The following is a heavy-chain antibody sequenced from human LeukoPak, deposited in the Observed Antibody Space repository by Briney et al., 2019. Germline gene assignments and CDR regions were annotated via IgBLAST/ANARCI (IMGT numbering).Heavy chain of an antibody. CDR2: IYTSGSA. J-gene: IGHJ2*01. CDR1: GASIRSYY. Sequence: PSETLSLAFCVSGASIRSYYWSWIPQPPAKGLEWVGYIYTSGSANHSPSLKGRASLSMDTSKNHFSLTLRSVTAADTAVYYCARQPLLGSYWFFDLWGRGTLVTVSS. D-gene: IGHD2-15*01. CDR3: ARQPLLGSYWFFDL. V-gene: IGHV4-4*09.